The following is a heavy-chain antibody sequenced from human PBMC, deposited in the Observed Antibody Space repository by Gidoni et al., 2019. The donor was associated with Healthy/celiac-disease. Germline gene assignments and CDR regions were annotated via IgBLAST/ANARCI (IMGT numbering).Heavy chain of an antibody. CDR2: ISGSGGST. Sequence: EVQLLESGGGLVQPGVSLRLSCAASGFTFSSYAMSWVRQAPGKGLEWVSAISGSGGSTYYADSVKGRFTISRDNSKNTLYLQMNSLRAEDTAVYYCAKVVRGAAAGIDYYYGMDVWGQGTTVTVSS. CDR3: AKVVRGAAAGIDYYYGMDV. D-gene: IGHD6-13*01. CDR1: GFTFSSYA. V-gene: IGHV3-23*01. J-gene: IGHJ6*02.